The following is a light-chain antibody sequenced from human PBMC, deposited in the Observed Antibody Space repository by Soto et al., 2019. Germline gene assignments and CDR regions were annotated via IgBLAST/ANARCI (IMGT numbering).Light chain of an antibody. CDR2: DAS. CDR1: QSVSSY. Sequence: EIVLTQSPATLSLSPGERATHSCRASQSVSSYLAWYQQKPGQAPRLLIYDASSRATGIPARFSGYGSGTDFSLTISSLEPEDFAVYYCQQRSNWPRTFGQGTKVEIK. CDR3: QQRSNWPRT. V-gene: IGKV3-11*01. J-gene: IGKJ1*01.